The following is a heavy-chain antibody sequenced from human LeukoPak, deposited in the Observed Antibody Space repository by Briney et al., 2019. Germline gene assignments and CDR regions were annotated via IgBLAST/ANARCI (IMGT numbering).Heavy chain of an antibody. D-gene: IGHD2-2*01. V-gene: IGHV1-69*04. J-gene: IGHJ4*02. CDR2: IIPILGIA. CDR1: GGTFSSYA. Sequence: SVKVSCKASGGTFSSYAISWVRQAPGQGLEWTGRIIPILGIANYAQKFQGRVTITADKSTSTAYMELSSLRSEDTAVYYCARDIYCSSTSCYQDWGQGTLVTVSS. CDR3: ARDIYCSSTSCYQD.